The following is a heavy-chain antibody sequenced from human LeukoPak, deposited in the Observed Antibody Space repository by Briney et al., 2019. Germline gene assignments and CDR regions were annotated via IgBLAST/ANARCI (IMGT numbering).Heavy chain of an antibody. Sequence: SETLSLTCTVSGGSISSYYWGWIRQPPGKGLEWIGYIYYSGSTNYNPSLKSRVTISVDTSKNQFSLKLSSVTAADTAVYYCARLTRNLYSSGWYATDDYWGQGTLVTVSS. D-gene: IGHD6-19*01. J-gene: IGHJ4*02. CDR3: ARLTRNLYSSGWYATDDY. CDR2: IYYSGST. V-gene: IGHV4-59*08. CDR1: GGSISSYY.